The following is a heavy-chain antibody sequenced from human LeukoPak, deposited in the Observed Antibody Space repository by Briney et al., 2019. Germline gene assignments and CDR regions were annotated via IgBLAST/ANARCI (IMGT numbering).Heavy chain of an antibody. CDR2: IIPILGIA. V-gene: IGHV1-69*04. CDR3: ARVSTAAVIDY. D-gene: IGHD6-13*01. CDR1: GGTFSSYA. Sequence: SVKVSCKASGGTFSSYAISWVGQAPGQGLEWMGRIIPILGIANYAQKFQGRVTITADKSTSTAYMELSSLRSEDTAVYYCARVSTAAVIDYWGQGTLITVSS. J-gene: IGHJ4*02.